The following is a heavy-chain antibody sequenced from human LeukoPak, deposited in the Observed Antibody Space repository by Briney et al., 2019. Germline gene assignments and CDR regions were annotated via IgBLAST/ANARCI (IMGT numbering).Heavy chain of an antibody. Sequence: ASVKVSCKVSGYTLTELSMHWVGQAPGKGLEWMGGFDPEDGETIYAQKFQGRVTMTEDTSTDTAYMELSSLRSEDTAVYYCATGPYGSGSYQVDYWGQGTQVTVSS. D-gene: IGHD3-10*01. J-gene: IGHJ4*02. V-gene: IGHV1-24*01. CDR2: FDPEDGET. CDR1: GYTLTELS. CDR3: ATGPYGSGSYQVDY.